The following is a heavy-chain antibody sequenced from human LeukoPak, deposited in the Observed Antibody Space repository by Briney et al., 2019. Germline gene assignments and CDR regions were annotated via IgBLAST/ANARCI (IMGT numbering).Heavy chain of an antibody. D-gene: IGHD6-13*01. CDR1: GYTFTSYY. Sequence: ASVKVSCKASGYTFTSYYMHWVRQAPGQGLEWMGIINPSGGSTSYAQRFQGRVTMTRDMSTSTVYMELSSLRSEDTAVYYCARAHSAASFQHWGQGTLVTVSS. V-gene: IGHV1-46*01. CDR2: INPSGGST. CDR3: ARAHSAASFQH. J-gene: IGHJ1*01.